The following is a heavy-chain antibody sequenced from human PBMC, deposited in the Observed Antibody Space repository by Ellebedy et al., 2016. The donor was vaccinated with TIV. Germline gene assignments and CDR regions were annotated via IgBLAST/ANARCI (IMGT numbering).Heavy chain of an antibody. CDR2: INTDGKST. CDR3: ARDELEQWKW. CDR1: GFTFSNYW. D-gene: IGHD6-19*01. Sequence: GESLKISXIGSGFTFSNYWMHWVRQVPGKGLMWVSRINTDGKSTNYADSVKGRFTISRDNAKSTLSLEMTSLTAEDTAVYYCARDELEQWKWWGQGTLVTVSS. V-gene: IGHV3-74*01. J-gene: IGHJ4*02.